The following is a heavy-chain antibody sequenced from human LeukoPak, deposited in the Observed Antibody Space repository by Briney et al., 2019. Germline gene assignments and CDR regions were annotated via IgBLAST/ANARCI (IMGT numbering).Heavy chain of an antibody. V-gene: IGHV3-48*03. CDR2: ISKGGATV. CDR1: GLTLSNYE. D-gene: IGHD3-3*01. CDR3: ARLSVSITRRFDL. J-gene: IGHJ5*02. Sequence: GGSLRLSCAPSGLTLSNYEMTWVRLTPGKGLQWISYISKGGATVLYAESVKGRFTISRDNANSSLYLQMNSLRAEDTAVYFCARLSVSITRRFDLWGQGTFVTVSS.